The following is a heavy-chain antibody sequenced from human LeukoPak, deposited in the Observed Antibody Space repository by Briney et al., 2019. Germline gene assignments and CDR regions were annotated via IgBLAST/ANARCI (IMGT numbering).Heavy chain of an antibody. CDR1: GYTFTSYD. J-gene: IGHJ6*02. CDR3: ASQVGAVPYYYYGIDV. D-gene: IGHD3-16*01. CDR2: MNPNSGNT. V-gene: IGHV1-8*01. Sequence: GASVKVSCKASGYTFTSYDINWVRQATGQGLEWMGWMNPNSGNTGYAQKFQGRVTMTRNTSISTAYMELSSLRSEDTAVYYCASQVGAVPYYYYGIDVWGQGTTVTVSS.